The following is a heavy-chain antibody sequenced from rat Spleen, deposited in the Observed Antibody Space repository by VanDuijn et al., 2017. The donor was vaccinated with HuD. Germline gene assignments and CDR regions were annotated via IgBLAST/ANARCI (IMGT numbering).Heavy chain of an antibody. D-gene: IGHD1-1*01. V-gene: IGHV5-7*01. J-gene: IGHJ3*01. CDR2: ISYDGSGT. CDR3: SKDLDYSGDNWLGY. Sequence: EVQLVDSGGGLVEPGRSLKLSCAASGFTFSDYNMAWVRKAQKKGLEWVVTISYDGSGTYYRDSVKGRFTISRDNAKSTLYLQMDSLRSEDTATYYCSKDLDYSGDNWLGYWGQGTLVTVSS. CDR1: GFTFSDYN.